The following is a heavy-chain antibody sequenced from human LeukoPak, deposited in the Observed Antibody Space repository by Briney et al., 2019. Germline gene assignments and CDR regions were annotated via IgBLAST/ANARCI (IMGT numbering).Heavy chain of an antibody. CDR2: SNPSGGST. D-gene: IGHD3-16*02. CDR3: ARGRMITFGGVIVPNWFDP. V-gene: IGHV1-46*01. Sequence: ASVKVSCKESRYTFTSYYMDWVRQAPGQGLEWMGISNPSGGSTSYAQKFQGRVTITADESTSTAYMELSSLRSEDTAVYYCARGRMITFGGVIVPNWFDPWGQGTLVTVSS. CDR1: RYTFTSYY. J-gene: IGHJ5*02.